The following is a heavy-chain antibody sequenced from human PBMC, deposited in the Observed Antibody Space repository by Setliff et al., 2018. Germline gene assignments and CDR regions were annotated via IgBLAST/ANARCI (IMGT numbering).Heavy chain of an antibody. CDR3: AGGSGCYAGLES. Sequence: PGGSLRLSCAASGFTFSSYWMNWVRQAPGKGLEWVANIKQDGTGMYYLDSVKGRFTISRDNEKNSLFLLMNSLRAEDTAVYYCAGGSGCYAGLESWGQGTPVTVSS. CDR1: GFTFSSYW. D-gene: IGHD2-15*01. CDR2: IKQDGTGM. V-gene: IGHV3-7*03. J-gene: IGHJ4*02.